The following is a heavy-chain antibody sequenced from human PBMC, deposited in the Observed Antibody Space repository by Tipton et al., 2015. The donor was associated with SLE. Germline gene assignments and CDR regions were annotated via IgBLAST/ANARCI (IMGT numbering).Heavy chain of an antibody. Sequence: GSLRLSCAASGFAFSSYSMNWVRQAPGKGLEWVSSISRSSGYVDYGNSVKGRFTISRDNAKNSLYLQMNSLRAEDTAVYYCAREVEWLADSAFDIWGQGTVVTVSS. J-gene: IGHJ3*02. CDR2: ISRSSGYV. CDR3: AREVEWLADSAFDI. V-gene: IGHV3-21*01. D-gene: IGHD6-19*01. CDR1: GFAFSSYS.